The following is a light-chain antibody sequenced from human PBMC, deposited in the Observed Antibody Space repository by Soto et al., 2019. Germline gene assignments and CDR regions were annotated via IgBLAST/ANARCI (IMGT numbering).Light chain of an antibody. J-gene: IGLJ1*01. CDR1: SSDVGGYNF. CDR3: TSYTSSFTYV. CDR2: DVS. V-gene: IGLV2-14*03. Sequence: QSVLTQPASVSGSPGQSITISCTGTSSDVGGYNFVSWYQHHPGKAPKLIIYDVSNRPSGVSNRFSGSKSGNTASLTISGLQAEDEAYYYCTSYTSSFTYVFGTGTKLTVL.